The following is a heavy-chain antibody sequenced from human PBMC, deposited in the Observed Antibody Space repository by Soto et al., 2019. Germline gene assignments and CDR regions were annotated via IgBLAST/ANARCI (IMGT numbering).Heavy chain of an antibody. CDR1: GFTFSNYA. Sequence: PGGSLRLSCAASGFTFSNYAMSWVRQAPGKGLGWISTISGSGGSTYYADSVKGRCTISRDNSKNTLDLQMNSLRAEDTAVYYCAKGQSTYYDFWSRYYDWFDPWGQGTLATVSS. CDR3: AKGQSTYYDFWSRYYDWFDP. D-gene: IGHD3-3*01. J-gene: IGHJ5*02. CDR2: ISGSGGST. V-gene: IGHV3-23*01.